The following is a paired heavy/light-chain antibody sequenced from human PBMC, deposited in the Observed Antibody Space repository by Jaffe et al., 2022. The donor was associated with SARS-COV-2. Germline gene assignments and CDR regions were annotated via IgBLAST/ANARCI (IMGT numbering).Heavy chain of an antibody. J-gene: IGHJ4*02. D-gene: IGHD1-26*01. V-gene: IGHV3-64*01. CDR3: ARVGGRYGGYDY. Sequence: EVQLVESGGGLVQPGGSLRLSCAASGFTFSSYIMHWVRQAPGKGLEYVSAITSDGGSTYYANSVKGRFAISRDNSKNTLYLQMDSLRAEDMAVYYCARVGGRYGGYDYWGQGTLVTVSS. CDR1: GFTFSSYI. CDR2: ITSDGGST.
Light chain of an antibody. J-gene: IGLJ3*02. V-gene: IGLV1-40*01. CDR2: GST. Sequence: QSVLTQPPSVSGAPGQRVTISCTGSSSNIGAGYDVQWYQQLPGTAPKLLIDGSTNRPSGVPDRFSGSKSGTSASLAITGLQAEDEADYYCQSYDSSLSARVFGGGTKLTVL. CDR3: QSYDSSLSARV. CDR1: SSNIGAGYD.